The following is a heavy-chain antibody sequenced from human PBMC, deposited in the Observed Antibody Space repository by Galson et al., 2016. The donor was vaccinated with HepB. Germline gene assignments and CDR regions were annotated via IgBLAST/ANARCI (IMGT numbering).Heavy chain of an antibody. Sequence: SLRLSCAASGFTFSSYAMHWVRQAPGKGLEWVAVISYDGSNKYYADSVKGRFTISRDYSKNTLYLQMNSLRAEDTAMYYCARDLRGQGGVWGKGTTVTVSS. J-gene: IGHJ6*04. V-gene: IGHV3-30-3*01. D-gene: IGHD3-10*01. CDR3: ARDLRGQGGV. CDR2: ISYDGSNK. CDR1: GFTFSSYA.